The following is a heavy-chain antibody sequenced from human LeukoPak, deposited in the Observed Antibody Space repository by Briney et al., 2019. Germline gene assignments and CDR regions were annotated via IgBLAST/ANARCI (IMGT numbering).Heavy chain of an antibody. CDR2: LSGSGDST. D-gene: IGHD2-15*01. CDR1: GFTFSSYA. CDR3: AKARYCSGGSCYFDC. V-gene: IGHV3-23*01. Sequence: PGGSLRLSCAASGFTFSSYAMSWVRQAPGKGLEWVSTLSGSGDSTYYADSVKGRFTISRDNSKNTLYVQMNSLRVEDTAVYYCAKARYCSGGSCYFDCWGQGTLVTVSS. J-gene: IGHJ4*02.